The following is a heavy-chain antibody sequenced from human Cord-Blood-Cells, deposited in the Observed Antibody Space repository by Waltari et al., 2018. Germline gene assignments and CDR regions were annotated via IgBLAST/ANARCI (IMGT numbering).Heavy chain of an antibody. CDR2: IYYSGST. CDR3: ARDRAYYGSGSYYFDI. D-gene: IGHD3-10*01. CDR1: GGSISSYY. V-gene: IGHV4-59*01. Sequence: QVQLQESGPGLVKPSETLSPTCTVSGGSISSYYWIWIRQPPGKGLEWIGYIYYSGSTNYNPSLKSRVTISVDTSKNQFSLKLSSVTAADTAVYYCARDRAYYGSGSYYFDIWGQGTMVTVSS. J-gene: IGHJ3*02.